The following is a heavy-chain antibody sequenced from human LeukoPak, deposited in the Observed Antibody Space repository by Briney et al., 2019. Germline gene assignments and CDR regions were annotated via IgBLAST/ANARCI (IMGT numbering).Heavy chain of an antibody. CDR3: ARGPPCREYCSLEFYFDY. D-gene: IGHD2/OR15-2a*01. V-gene: IGHV3-7*05. J-gene: IGHJ4*02. Sequence: GGSLRLSCAASGFXFSSYWISWVRQAPGKGLEWVAVIKQDGSEKYYVDSVKGRFTISRDNAKDSLYLQMNSLRAEDTAVYYCARGPPCREYCSLEFYFDYWGQGTLVTVSS. CDR2: IKQDGSEK. CDR1: GFXFSSYW.